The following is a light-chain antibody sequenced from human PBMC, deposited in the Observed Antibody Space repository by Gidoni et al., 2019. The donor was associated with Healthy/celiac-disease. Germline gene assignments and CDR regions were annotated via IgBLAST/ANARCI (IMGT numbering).Light chain of an antibody. CDR2: LNSDGSH. CDR3: QTWGTGIVV. J-gene: IGLJ2*01. CDR1: SGHSSYA. V-gene: IGLV4-69*01. Sequence: QPVLTQPPSASAPLGASVKPTCTLSSGHSSYAIAWHQQQPEKGPRYLMKLNSDGSHSKGDGIPDRFSGSSSGAERYLTISSLQSEDEADYYCQTWGTGIVVFGGGTKLTVL.